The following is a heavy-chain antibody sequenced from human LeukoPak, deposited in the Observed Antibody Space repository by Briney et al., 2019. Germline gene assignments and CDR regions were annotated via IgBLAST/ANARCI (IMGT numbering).Heavy chain of an antibody. CDR2: LDTDGSDT. CDR3: ARDRYPAAREFDY. V-gene: IGHV3-74*01. D-gene: IGHD2-2*01. J-gene: IGHJ4*02. CDR1: GFTFSKYW. Sequence: GGSLRLSCAASGFTFSKYWMHWVRQAPGKGLVWVSRLDTDGSDTSYADSVKGRFTISRDNAKNTLYLQMNNLRAEDTAMYYCARDRYPAAREFDYWGQGTLVTVSS.